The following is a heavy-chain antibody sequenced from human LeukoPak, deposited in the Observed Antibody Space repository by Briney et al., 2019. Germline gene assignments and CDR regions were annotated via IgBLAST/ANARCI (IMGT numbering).Heavy chain of an antibody. CDR2: IYPGDSDT. CDR1: GSRFTSYW. CDR3: ARHHSGTYSDAFDI. V-gene: IGHV5-51*01. D-gene: IGHD1-26*01. Sequence: GESRKISGKGSGSRFTSYWIGWVRQMPGKGLEWMGIIYPGDSDTKYSPSFQGQVTLSADKSISTAYLQWSSLKASDTAMYYCARHHSGTYSDAFDIWGQGTMVTVS. J-gene: IGHJ3*02.